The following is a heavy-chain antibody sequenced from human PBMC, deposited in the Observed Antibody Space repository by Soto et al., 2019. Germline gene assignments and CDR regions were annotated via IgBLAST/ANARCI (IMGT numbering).Heavy chain of an antibody. CDR3: ARDTFYSGSSWYEGYYFDY. V-gene: IGHV3-30-3*01. CDR2: ISYDGSNK. J-gene: IGHJ4*02. Sequence: QVQLVESGGGVVQPGRSLRLSRAASGFTFSSYAMHWVRQAPGKGLEWVAVISYDGSNKYYADYVKGRFTISRDNSKNTLYLQMNSLRAEDTAVYYCARDTFYSGSSWYEGYYFDYWGQGTLVTVSS. CDR1: GFTFSSYA. D-gene: IGHD6-13*01.